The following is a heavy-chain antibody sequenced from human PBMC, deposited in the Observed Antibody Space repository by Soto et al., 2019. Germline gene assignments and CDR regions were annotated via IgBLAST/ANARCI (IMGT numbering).Heavy chain of an antibody. CDR3: AATIAAAGGYYFNY. J-gene: IGHJ4*02. D-gene: IGHD6-13*01. Sequence: EVQLVESGGGLVQPGGSLRLSCAASGFTFSSYAMHWVRQAPGKGLEYVSTINNNGGSTYYANSVKGRFTNSRDNYKNTLYLQMGSLRAEDLAVYYCAATIAAAGGYYFNYWGQGTVVTVSS. CDR2: INNNGGST. CDR1: GFTFSSYA. V-gene: IGHV3-64*01.